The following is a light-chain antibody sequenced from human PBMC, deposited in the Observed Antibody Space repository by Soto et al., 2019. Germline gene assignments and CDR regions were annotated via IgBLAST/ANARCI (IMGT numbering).Light chain of an antibody. CDR2: EVT. CDR1: SSDVGVYNY. J-gene: IGLJ3*02. CDR3: SSYTSSTTRV. V-gene: IGLV2-14*01. Sequence: QSVLTQHASVSGSPGQSITISCTGTSSDVGVYNYVSWYQQHPGKAPKVMIYEVTNRPSGVSNRFSGSKSGNTASLTISGLQAEDEADYYCSSYTSSTTRVFGGGTKLTVL.